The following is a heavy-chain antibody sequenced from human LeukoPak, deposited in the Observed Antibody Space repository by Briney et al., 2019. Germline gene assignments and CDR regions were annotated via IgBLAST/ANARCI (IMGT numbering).Heavy chain of an antibody. D-gene: IGHD3-10*01. CDR1: GGSISSYY. V-gene: IGHV4-4*07. Sequence: SETLSLTCTVSGGSISSYYWSWIRQPAGKGLEWIGRIYTSGSTNYNPSLKSRVTISVDTSKNQFSLKLSSVTAADTAVYYCARVSLRMVRGVVDYWGQGTLVTVSS. CDR2: IYTSGST. CDR3: ARVSLRMVRGVVDY. J-gene: IGHJ4*02.